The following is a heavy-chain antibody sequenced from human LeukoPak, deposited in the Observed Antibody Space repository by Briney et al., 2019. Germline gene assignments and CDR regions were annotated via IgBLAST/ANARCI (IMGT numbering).Heavy chain of an antibody. CDR3: AKDLLGGQRGYTYGRFDY. CDR1: GYTFTGYY. CDR2: INPKSGET. V-gene: IGHV1-2*02. Sequence: ASVKVSCKASGYTFTGYYMHWVRQAPGQGLEWMGWINPKSGETNYAQKFQGRVTMTRDTSISTAYMELSGLRFDDTAAYYCAKDLLGGQRGYTYGRFDYWGQGTLVTVSS. D-gene: IGHD5-18*01. J-gene: IGHJ4*02.